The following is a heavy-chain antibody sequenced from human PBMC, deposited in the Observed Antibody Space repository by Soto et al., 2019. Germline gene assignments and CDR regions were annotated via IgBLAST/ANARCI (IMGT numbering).Heavy chain of an antibody. D-gene: IGHD2-2*01. CDR2: IYYSGST. Sequence: QVQLQESGPGLVKPSQTLSLTCTVSGGSISSGGYYWSWIRQHPGKGLEWIGYIYYSGSTYYNPSLKSRVTISVDTSKNQFSLKLSSVTAADTAVYYCARTRTDIVVVPAAPINYYYMDVWGKGTTVTVSS. CDR3: ARTRTDIVVVPAAPINYYYMDV. CDR1: GGSISSGGYY. V-gene: IGHV4-31*03. J-gene: IGHJ6*03.